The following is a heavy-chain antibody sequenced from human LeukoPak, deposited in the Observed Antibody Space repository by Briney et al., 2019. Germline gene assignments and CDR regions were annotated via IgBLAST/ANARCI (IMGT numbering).Heavy chain of an antibody. J-gene: IGHJ4*02. CDR3: ARGPPPDLDY. Sequence: SETLSLTCTVSGDSISSYYWSWIRQPAGKGLEWIGRIHPSGSTNYNPSLKSRVTLSVDTSKNEFSLKLSSVTAADTAVYYCARGPPPDLDYWGRGALVTVSS. V-gene: IGHV4-4*07. CDR1: GDSISSYY. CDR2: IHPSGST.